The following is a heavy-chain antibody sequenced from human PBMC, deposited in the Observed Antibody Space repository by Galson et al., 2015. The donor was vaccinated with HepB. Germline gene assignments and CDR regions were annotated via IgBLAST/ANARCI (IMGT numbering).Heavy chain of an antibody. CDR1: GYTFTGYY. V-gene: IGHV1-2*02. CDR2: INPNSGGT. CDR3: ARSTRITMVRGVTAGVAFDI. J-gene: IGHJ3*02. D-gene: IGHD3-10*01. Sequence: SVKVSCKASGYTFTGYYMHWVRQAPGQGLEWMGWINPNSGGTNYAQKFQGRVTMTRDTSISTAYMELSRLRSDDTAVYYCARSTRITMVRGVTAGVAFDIWGQRTMVTVSS.